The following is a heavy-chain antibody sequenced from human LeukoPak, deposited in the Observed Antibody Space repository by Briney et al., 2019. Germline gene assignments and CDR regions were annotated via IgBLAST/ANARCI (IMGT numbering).Heavy chain of an antibody. V-gene: IGHV1-2*02. CDR3: ALIGDHAWFDP. Sequence: ASVKVSSKASGYTFSGYYIFWVRRAPGQGLEWMGWINPNSGGTNYAPEFQGRLTMTRDTSITTAYMELSTLRSDDTAVYYCALIGDHAWFDPWGQGTLVTVSS. CDR1: GYTFSGYY. CDR2: INPNSGGT. J-gene: IGHJ5*02. D-gene: IGHD3-10*01.